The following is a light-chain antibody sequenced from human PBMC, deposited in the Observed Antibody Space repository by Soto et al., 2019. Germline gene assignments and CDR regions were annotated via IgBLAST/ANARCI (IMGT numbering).Light chain of an antibody. V-gene: IGKV3D-15*01. Sequence: EIVLTQSAAAVSLSPGERATLSCRASQSIGYYLAWYQEKPGQAPRLLIYDASIRATGIPARFSGSGSGTEFTLTISSLQSEDFAVYYCQQYNNWPLTFGGGTKVDIK. CDR2: DAS. CDR3: QQYNNWPLT. J-gene: IGKJ4*01. CDR1: QSIGYY.